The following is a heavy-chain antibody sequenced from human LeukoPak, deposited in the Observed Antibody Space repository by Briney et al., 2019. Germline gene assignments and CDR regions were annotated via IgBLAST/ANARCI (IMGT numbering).Heavy chain of an antibody. Sequence: SETLSLTCTVSGGSISSSSYYWGWVRQPPGRGLEWIVSIYYSGSTYYNPALKSRVTISVDTSNNQFSLKLSSVTAADTAVYYCARESRRGWFDPWGQGTLVTVSS. V-gene: IGHV4-39*07. J-gene: IGHJ5*02. D-gene: IGHD3-10*01. CDR2: IYYSGST. CDR3: ARESRRGWFDP. CDR1: GGSISSSSYY.